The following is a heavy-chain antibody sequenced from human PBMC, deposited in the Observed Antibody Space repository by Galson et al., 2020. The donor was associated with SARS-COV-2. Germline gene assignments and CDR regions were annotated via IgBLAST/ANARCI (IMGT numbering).Heavy chain of an antibody. CDR1: GFTFSSYS. CDR3: ARDWGYDYVWGSLCFFDA. Sequence: GGSLRLSCAASGFTFSSYSMNWVRQAPGKGLEWVSSISSSSSYIYYADSVKGRFTISRDNAKNSLYLQMNSLRAEDTAVYYCARDWGYDYVWGSLCFFDAWGQGTLVTVCS. V-gene: IGHV3-21*01. D-gene: IGHD3-16*01. J-gene: IGHJ4*02. CDR2: ISSSSSYI.